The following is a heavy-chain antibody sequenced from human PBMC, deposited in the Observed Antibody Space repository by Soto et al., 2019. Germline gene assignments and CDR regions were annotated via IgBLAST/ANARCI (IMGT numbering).Heavy chain of an antibody. CDR1: GFSFSSSA. CDR3: AKGLVYYDY. D-gene: IGHD3-22*01. CDR2: ISDGGGST. J-gene: IGHJ4*02. V-gene: IGHV3-23*01. Sequence: EVHLLASGGGLVQPGGSLRLSCAASGFSFSSSAMTWVRQPLGKGLEWVSSISDGGGSTYYADSGEGRFTISRDNSKNTLYLQMSSLRAEDTAEYFCAKGLVYYDYWGQGTLVTVSS.